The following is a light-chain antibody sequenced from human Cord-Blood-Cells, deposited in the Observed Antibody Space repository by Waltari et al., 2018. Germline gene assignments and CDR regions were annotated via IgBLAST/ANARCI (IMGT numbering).Light chain of an antibody. CDR2: LNSDGRH. V-gene: IGLV4-69*01. CDR1: SGHSSYA. Sequence: QLVLTQSPSASASLGASVKLTCTLSSGHSSYAIAWHQQQPEKGPRYLMKLNSDGRHSKGGGSPGRFSGSISGAERYLTISSLQSEDEADYYCQTWGTGIQVFGGGTKLTVL. J-gene: IGLJ3*02. CDR3: QTWGTGIQV.